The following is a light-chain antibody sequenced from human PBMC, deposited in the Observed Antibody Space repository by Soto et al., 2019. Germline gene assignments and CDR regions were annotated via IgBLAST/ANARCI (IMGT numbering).Light chain of an antibody. CDR1: QSVSSN. CDR3: QQHNDWPLT. CDR2: GAS. J-gene: IGKJ4*01. Sequence: EIVMTQSPATVSVSPGERATLACRASQSVSSNLAWYQQKPGQAPRLLIYGASTRATGIPARFSGSGSGTEFTLTISSLQSEDFAVYYCQQHNDWPLTFGGGTKVEIK. V-gene: IGKV3-15*01.